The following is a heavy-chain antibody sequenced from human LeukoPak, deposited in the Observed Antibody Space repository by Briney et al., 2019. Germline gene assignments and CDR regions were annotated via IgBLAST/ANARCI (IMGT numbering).Heavy chain of an antibody. J-gene: IGHJ4*02. CDR1: GDSISGISYY. D-gene: IGHD1-26*01. V-gene: IGHV4-39*01. CDR2: IYYSGSS. CDR3: ARQGAVGATGFDF. Sequence: PSETLSLTCSVSGDSISGISYYWGWIRQPPGKGLEWIGKIYYSGSSYNNPSLESRVVISLDTSRNQFSLELTSVTATDTAVYYCARQGAVGATGFDFWGQGILVTVSS.